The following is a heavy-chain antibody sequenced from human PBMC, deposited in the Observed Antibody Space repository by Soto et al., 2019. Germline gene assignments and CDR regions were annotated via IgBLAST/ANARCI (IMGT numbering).Heavy chain of an antibody. Sequence: SQTLSLTCAISGDSVSSNSAAWNRIRQSPSRGLEWLGRTYYRSKWYNGYAVSVKSRITINPDTSKNQFSLQLNSVTPEDTAVYYCARSNEMATIRFFDYWGQGTLVTVSS. D-gene: IGHD5-12*01. CDR3: ARSNEMATIRFFDY. CDR2: TYYRSKWYN. V-gene: IGHV6-1*01. CDR1: GDSVSSNSAA. J-gene: IGHJ4*02.